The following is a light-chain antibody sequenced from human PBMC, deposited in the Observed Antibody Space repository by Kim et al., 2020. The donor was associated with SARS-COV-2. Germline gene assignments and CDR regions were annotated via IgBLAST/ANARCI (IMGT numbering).Light chain of an antibody. Sequence: CTLGGGYSNCKVDWYQQRPGKGPRFVMRVGTGGIVGSKGEGIPDRFSVLGSGLNRYLTIKNIQEEDESDYHCGADHGSGSNFVWVFGGGTQLTVL. CDR3: GADHGSGSNFVWV. J-gene: IGLJ3*02. CDR1: GGYSNCK. V-gene: IGLV9-49*01. CDR2: VGTGGIVG.